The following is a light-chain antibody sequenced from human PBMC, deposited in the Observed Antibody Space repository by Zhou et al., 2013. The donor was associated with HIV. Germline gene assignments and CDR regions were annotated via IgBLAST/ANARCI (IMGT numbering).Light chain of an antibody. V-gene: IGKV2-28*01. J-gene: IGKJ1*01. CDR1: QSLLHSNGYNY. CDR3: MQALQTPPT. CDR2: LGS. Sequence: DIVMTQSPLSLPVTPGEPASISCSSSQSLLHSNGYNYLDWYLQKPGQSPQLLIYLGSNRASGVPDRFSASVSGTDFTLTISRVEADDVGVYYCMQALQTPPTFGQGTKVEI.